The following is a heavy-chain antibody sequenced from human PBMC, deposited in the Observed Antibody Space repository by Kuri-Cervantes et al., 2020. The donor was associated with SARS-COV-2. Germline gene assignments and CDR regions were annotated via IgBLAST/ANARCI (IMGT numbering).Heavy chain of an antibody. CDR3: AKAIRVVVVAATDLFAY. D-gene: IGHD2-15*01. CDR1: GFTFSSYG. J-gene: IGHJ4*02. Sequence: GGSLRLSCAASGFTFSSYGMHWVRQAPGKGLEWVAVISYDGSNKYYADSVKGRFTISRDNSKNTLYLQMNSLRAGDTAVYYCAKAIRVVVVAATDLFAYWGQGTLVTVSS. CDR2: ISYDGSNK. V-gene: IGHV3-30*18.